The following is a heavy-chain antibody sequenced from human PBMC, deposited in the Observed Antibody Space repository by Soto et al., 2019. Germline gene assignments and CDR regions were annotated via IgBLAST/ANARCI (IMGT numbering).Heavy chain of an antibody. J-gene: IGHJ6*02. D-gene: IGHD5-12*01. CDR3: ARDGVAPYYYYGMDV. Sequence: QVQLVQSGAEVKKPGASVQVSCKASGYTFTSSGISWVRQAPGQGPEWMGWISSYNGDTNYAQTFQGRVTMTTDTSTSTAYMELRSLRSDDTAVYYCARDGVAPYYYYGMDVWGQGTPVTVSS. V-gene: IGHV1-18*01. CDR2: ISSYNGDT. CDR1: GYTFTSSG.